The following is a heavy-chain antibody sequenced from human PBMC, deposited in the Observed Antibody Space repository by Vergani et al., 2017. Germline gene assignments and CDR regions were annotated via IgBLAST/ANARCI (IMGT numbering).Heavy chain of an antibody. Sequence: QVQLQESGPGLVKPSETLSLTCAVSGYSISSGYYWGWIRQPPGKGLEWIGSIYHSGRTYYNPSLKSRVTISVDTSKNQFSLKLSSVTAADTAVYYCARHKDRGTMDVWGKGTTVTVSS. CDR1: GYSISSGYY. V-gene: IGHV4-38-2*01. CDR2: IYHSGRT. J-gene: IGHJ6*03. D-gene: IGHD3-10*01. CDR3: ARHKDRGTMDV.